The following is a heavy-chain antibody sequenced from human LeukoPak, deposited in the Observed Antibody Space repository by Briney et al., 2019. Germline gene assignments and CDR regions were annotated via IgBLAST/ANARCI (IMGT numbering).Heavy chain of an antibody. CDR3: ARDVPGGNPFDI. V-gene: IGHV3-66*01. CDR2: IFSAGST. Sequence: PGGSLRLSCAAYGFTVSSNYMSWVRQAPGKGLEWVAIIFSAGSTYYADSVKGRITISRDNFKNTLYLQMNSLRAEDTAVYYCARDVPGGNPFDIWGQGTMVIVSS. CDR1: GFTVSSNY. J-gene: IGHJ3*02. D-gene: IGHD1-14*01.